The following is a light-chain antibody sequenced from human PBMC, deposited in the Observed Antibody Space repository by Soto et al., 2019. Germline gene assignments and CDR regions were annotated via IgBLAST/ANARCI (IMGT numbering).Light chain of an antibody. Sequence: DLVLTQTTLSLPVTLGQPASISCRSGPSLVHSDGNTYLSWVQQRPGQPPRLLIFDISTRFSGVPDRFSGSGAWTDFPLKISRVESEDVGVYYCVQASQDAGFTFGPGTKVDIK. V-gene: IGKV2-24*01. CDR1: PSLVHSDGNTY. J-gene: IGKJ3*01. CDR2: DIS. CDR3: VQASQDAGFT.